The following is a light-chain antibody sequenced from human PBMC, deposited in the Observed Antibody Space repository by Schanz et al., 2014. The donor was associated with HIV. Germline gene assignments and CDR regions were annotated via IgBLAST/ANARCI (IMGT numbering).Light chain of an antibody. CDR3: GSFAGSNTRGLV. V-gene: IGLV2-23*02. CDR1: SSDVGSYNL. J-gene: IGLJ1*01. CDR2: EVS. Sequence: QSALTQPASVSGSPGQSITISCTGTSSDVGSYNLVSWYQQHPGKAPKLMIYEVSKRPSGVSNRFSGSKSGNTASLTISGLQAEDEADYYCGSFAGSNTRGLVFGTGTKVTVL.